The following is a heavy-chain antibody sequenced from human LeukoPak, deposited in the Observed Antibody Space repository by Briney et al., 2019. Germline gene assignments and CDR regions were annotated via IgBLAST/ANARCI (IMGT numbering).Heavy chain of an antibody. D-gene: IGHD3-3*01. CDR2: IYYSGST. J-gene: IGHJ4*02. Sequence: SETLSHTCTVSGGSISSYYWSWIRQPPGKGLEWIGYIYYSGSTNYNPSLKSRVTISVDTSKNQFSLKLSSVTAADTAVYYCARGYYDFWSGYYPGYFDYWGQGTLVTVSS. V-gene: IGHV4-59*01. CDR3: ARGYYDFWSGYYPGYFDY. CDR1: GGSISSYY.